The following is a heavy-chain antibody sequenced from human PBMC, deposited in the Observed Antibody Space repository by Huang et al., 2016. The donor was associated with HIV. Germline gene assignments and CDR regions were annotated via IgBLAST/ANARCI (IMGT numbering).Heavy chain of an antibody. CDR1: GYTFTGYY. Sequence: QVQLVQSGAEVKKPGASVKVSCKASGYTFTGYYMHGVRQAPGQGIEWMGGSNPNIGGTNYAQKFQGRCTLTRDTSISTAYMERSRLRSDETAVYYCARGTGSSWYIGWFDPWGQGTLVTVSS. V-gene: IGHV1-2*02. D-gene: IGHD6-13*01. CDR3: ARGTGSSWYIGWFDP. CDR2: SNPNIGGT. J-gene: IGHJ5*02.